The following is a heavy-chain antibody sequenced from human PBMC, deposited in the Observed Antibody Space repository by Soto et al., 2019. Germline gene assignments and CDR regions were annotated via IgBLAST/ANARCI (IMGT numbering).Heavy chain of an antibody. CDR3: ARDSAAAGSPFDY. CDR2: IIPIFGTA. CDR1: GGTFSSYA. Sequence: ASVKVSCKASGGTFSSYAISWVRQAPGQGLEWMGGIIPIFGTANYAQKFQGRVTITADESTSTAYMELSSLRSEDTAVYYCARDSAAAGSPFDYWGQGTLVTVSS. V-gene: IGHV1-69*13. J-gene: IGHJ4*02. D-gene: IGHD6-13*01.